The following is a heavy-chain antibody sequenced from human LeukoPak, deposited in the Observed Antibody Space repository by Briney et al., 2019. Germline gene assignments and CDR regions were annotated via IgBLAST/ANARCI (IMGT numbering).Heavy chain of an antibody. D-gene: IGHD2-2*01. V-gene: IGHV3-23*01. CDR2: ISPRGDIT. Sequence: GGSLRLSCAASGFSFRSHGMNWVHQAPGKGLEWVSGISPRGDITYYKDSVRGRFTISRDNFKNTVSLQLNSLRAEDTALYHCARDYCSSTSCYPNWFDPWGQGTLVTVSS. CDR1: GFSFRSHG. CDR3: ARDYCSSTSCYPNWFDP. J-gene: IGHJ5*02.